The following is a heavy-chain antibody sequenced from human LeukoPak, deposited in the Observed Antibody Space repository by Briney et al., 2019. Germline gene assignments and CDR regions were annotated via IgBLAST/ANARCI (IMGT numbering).Heavy chain of an antibody. CDR3: ARDAGFGSGSYHDYYYGMDV. D-gene: IGHD3-10*01. CDR2: IGSARRYI. V-gene: IGHV3-21*01. Sequence: PGGSLRLSCAASGFTFSSYNMNWVRQAPGKGLEWVSSIGSARRYIYHADSVKGRFTISRANAKNSLYLQMNSLRAEDTAVYYCARDAGFGSGSYHDYYYGMDVWGQGTTVTVSS. J-gene: IGHJ6*02. CDR1: GFTFSSYN.